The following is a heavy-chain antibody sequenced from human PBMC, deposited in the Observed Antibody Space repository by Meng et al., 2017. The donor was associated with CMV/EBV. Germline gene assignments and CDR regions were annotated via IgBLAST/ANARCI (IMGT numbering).Heavy chain of an antibody. CDR2: INWNGGST. J-gene: IGHJ6*02. V-gene: IGHV3-20*04. Sequence: GESLKISCAASGFTFDDYGMSWVRQAPGKGLEWVSGINWNGGSTGYADSVKGRFTISRDNAKNSLYLQMNSLRAEDTALYYCAGDRASGSFLYYYYGMDVWGQGTTVTVSS. CDR3: AGDRASGSFLYYYYGMDV. CDR1: GFTFDDYG. D-gene: IGHD3-10*01.